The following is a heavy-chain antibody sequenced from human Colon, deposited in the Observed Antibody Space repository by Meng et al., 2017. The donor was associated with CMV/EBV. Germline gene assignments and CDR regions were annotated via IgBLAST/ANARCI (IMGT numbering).Heavy chain of an antibody. CDR2: IIPIFGTA. D-gene: IGHD6-19*01. CDR1: TLSSYA. J-gene: IGHJ2*01. Sequence: TLSSYAISWVRQAPGQGLEWMGGIIPIFGTANYAQKFQGRVTITTDESTSTAYKELSSLRSEDTAVYYCARDPQYSSGWYGGWYFDLWGRGTLVTVSS. V-gene: IGHV1-69*05. CDR3: ARDPQYSSGWYGGWYFDL.